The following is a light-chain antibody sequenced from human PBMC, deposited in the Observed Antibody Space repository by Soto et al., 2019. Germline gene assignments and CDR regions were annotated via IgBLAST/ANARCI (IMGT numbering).Light chain of an antibody. CDR2: DAS. CDR1: QSVSTS. V-gene: IGKV3-11*01. CDR3: QVRDVWPS. Sequence: IVLTQSPVTLALSPGERAVLSCRASQSVSTSLAWYQHKPGQAPRLFIYDASKRAPGIPARFSGSGSGTDFTLTISSLAPEDIAVYYCQVRDVWPSFGQGTKVDIK. J-gene: IGKJ1*01.